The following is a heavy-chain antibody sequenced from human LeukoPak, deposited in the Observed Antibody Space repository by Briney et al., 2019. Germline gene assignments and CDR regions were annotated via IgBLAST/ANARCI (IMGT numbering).Heavy chain of an antibody. CDR3: ARLLYGSGQGWFDP. J-gene: IGHJ5*02. Sequence: GGSLRLSCAASGFTFSDYYMSWIRQAPGKGLEWVSYISSSRSYTNYAVSVKGRFTISRDNAKNSLYLQMNSLRAEDTAVYYCARLLYGSGQGWFDPWGQGTLVTVSS. CDR1: GFTFSDYY. CDR2: ISSSRSYT. D-gene: IGHD3-10*01. V-gene: IGHV3-11*06.